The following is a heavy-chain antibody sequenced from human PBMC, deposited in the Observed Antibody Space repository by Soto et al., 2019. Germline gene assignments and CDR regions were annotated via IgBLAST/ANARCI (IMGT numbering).Heavy chain of an antibody. CDR1: GFTVSSNY. Sequence: GGSLRLSCAASGFTVSSNYMSWVRQAPGKGLEWVSVIYSGGSTYYADSVKGRFTISRDNSKNTVYLQMNSLRAEDTAVYYCARDVRPDQYYFDYWGQGT. CDR2: IYSGGST. J-gene: IGHJ4*02. CDR3: ARDVRPDQYYFDY. V-gene: IGHV3-66*01.